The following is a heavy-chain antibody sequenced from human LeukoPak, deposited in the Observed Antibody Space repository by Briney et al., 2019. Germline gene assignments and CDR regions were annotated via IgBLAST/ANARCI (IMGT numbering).Heavy chain of an antibody. CDR3: ARGSTKVTSVIHMDV. D-gene: IGHD4-11*01. J-gene: IGHJ6*03. Sequence: ASVKVSCKASGYTFTSYAMHWVRQAPGQRLEWMGWINAGNGNTKYSQKFQGRVTITRDTSASTAYMELSSLRSDDTAIYYCARGSTKVTSVIHMDVWGKGTTVTVSS. CDR1: GYTFTSYA. CDR2: INAGNGNT. V-gene: IGHV1-3*01.